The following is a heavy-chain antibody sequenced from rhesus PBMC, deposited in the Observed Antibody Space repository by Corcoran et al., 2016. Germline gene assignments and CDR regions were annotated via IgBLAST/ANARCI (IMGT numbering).Heavy chain of an antibody. Sequence: QVQLQESGPGLVKPSETLSLTCAVSGGSISSGYYYCSWIRQPPGKGLEWIGDITYVVSTSYNPSLKRRVTISRDTSKNQFSLKLSSVTAADTAVYYCASLAAAGYWGQGVLVTVSS. CDR3: ASLAAAGY. J-gene: IGHJ4*01. CDR1: GGSISSGYYY. CDR2: ITYVVST. D-gene: IGHD6-25*01. V-gene: IGHV4-122*02.